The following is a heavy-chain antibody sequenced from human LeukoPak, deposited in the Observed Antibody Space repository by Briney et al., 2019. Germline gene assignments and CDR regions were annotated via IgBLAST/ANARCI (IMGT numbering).Heavy chain of an antibody. V-gene: IGHV3-30-3*01. D-gene: IGHD3-22*01. J-gene: IGHJ4*02. CDR2: ISYDGSNK. Sequence: GGSLRLSCAASGFTFSSYAMHWVRQTPGKGLEWVAVISYDGSNKYYADSVKGRFTISRDNSKNTLYLQMNSLRAEDTAVYYCARDTCYSCGSNRFDYWGQGTLVTVSS. CDR1: GFTFSSYA. CDR3: ARDTCYSCGSNRFDY.